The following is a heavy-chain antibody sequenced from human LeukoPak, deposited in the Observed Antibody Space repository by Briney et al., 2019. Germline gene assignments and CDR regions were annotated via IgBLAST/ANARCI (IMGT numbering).Heavy chain of an antibody. CDR2: ISGSGGST. CDR3: AKLSSSSWYLNWFDP. D-gene: IGHD6-13*01. CDR1: GFTFSGYA. Sequence: GGSLRLSCAASGFTFSGYAMSWVRQAPGKGLEWVSAISGSGGSTYYADSVKGRFTISRDNSKNTLYLQMNSLRAEDTAVYYCAKLSSSSWYLNWFDPWGQGTLVTVSS. V-gene: IGHV3-23*01. J-gene: IGHJ5*02.